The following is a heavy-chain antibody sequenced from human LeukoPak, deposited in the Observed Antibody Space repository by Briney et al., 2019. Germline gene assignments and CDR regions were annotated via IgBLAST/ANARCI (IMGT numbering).Heavy chain of an antibody. CDR1: GYTLTELS. CDR3: ATWDMVRGVKQASDY. D-gene: IGHD3-10*01. CDR2: FDPEDGET. J-gene: IGHJ4*02. V-gene: IGHV1-24*01. Sequence: ASVKVSCKVSGYTLTELSMHWVRQAPGKGLEWMGGFDPEDGETIYAQKFQGRVTMTEDTSTDTAYMELSSLRSEDTAVYHCATWDMVRGVKQASDYWGQGTLVTVSS.